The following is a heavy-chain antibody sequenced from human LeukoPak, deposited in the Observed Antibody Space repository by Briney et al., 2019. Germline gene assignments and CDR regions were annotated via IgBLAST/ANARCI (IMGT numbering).Heavy chain of an antibody. Sequence: ASVKVSCKASGYTFTSYGISWVRQAPGQGLEWMGWISAYNGNTNYAQKLQGRVTMTTDTSTSTAYMELRSLRSDDTAVYYCARDYRGIAVAAKASAFDIWGQGTMVTVSS. D-gene: IGHD6-19*01. CDR2: ISAYNGNT. J-gene: IGHJ3*02. CDR3: ARDYRGIAVAAKASAFDI. CDR1: GYTFTSYG. V-gene: IGHV1-18*01.